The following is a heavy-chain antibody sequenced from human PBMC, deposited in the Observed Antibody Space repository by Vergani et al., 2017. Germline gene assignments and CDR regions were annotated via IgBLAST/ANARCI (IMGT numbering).Heavy chain of an antibody. CDR2: FDPEDGET. V-gene: IGHV1-24*01. J-gene: IGHJ5*02. D-gene: IGHD3-10*01. Sequence: QVQLVQSGAEVKKPGASVKVSCKVSGYTLTELSMHWVRQAPGKGLELMGGFDPEDGETIYAQKFQGRVTMTEDTSTDTAYMELSSLRSEDTAVYYCATDPRLGSGSYFGSGWFDPWGQGTLVTVSS. CDR3: ATDPRLGSGSYFGSGWFDP. CDR1: GYTLTELS.